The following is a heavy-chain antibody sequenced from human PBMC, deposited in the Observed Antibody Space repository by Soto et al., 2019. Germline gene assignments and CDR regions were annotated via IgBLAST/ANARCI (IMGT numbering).Heavy chain of an antibody. CDR3: ARSRQLEASTAFDI. J-gene: IGHJ3*02. V-gene: IGHV4-31*03. Sequence: QVQLQESGPGLVKPSQTLSLTCTVSGGSISSGGYYWSWIRQHPGKGLEWIGYIYYSGSTYYNPSLKSRVTISVDTSKSQCSLKLSSVTAADTAVYYCARSRQLEASTAFDIWGQGTMVTVSS. CDR1: GGSISSGGYY. D-gene: IGHD6-13*01. CDR2: IYYSGST.